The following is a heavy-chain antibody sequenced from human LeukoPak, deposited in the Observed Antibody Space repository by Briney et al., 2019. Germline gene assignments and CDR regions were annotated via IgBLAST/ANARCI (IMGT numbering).Heavy chain of an antibody. D-gene: IGHD1-26*01. CDR3: ATAMYGSSYFDY. J-gene: IGHJ4*02. CDR2: ISGSGGST. Sequence: PGGSLRLSCAASGFTFSSYGMSWVRQAPGKGLEWVSAISGSGGSTYYADSVKGRFTISRDNSKNTLYLQMNSLRGEDTAVYYCATAMYGSSYFDYWGQGTLVTVSS. CDR1: GFTFSSYG. V-gene: IGHV3-23*01.